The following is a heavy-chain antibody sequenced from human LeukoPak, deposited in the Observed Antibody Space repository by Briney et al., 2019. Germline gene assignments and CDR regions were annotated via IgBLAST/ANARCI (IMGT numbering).Heavy chain of an antibody. D-gene: IGHD3-3*01. CDR3: ASYDFWSGYYTS. J-gene: IGHJ4*02. CDR2: INPSGGST. CDR1: GYTFTRYY. Sequence: ASVKVYWKASGYTFTRYYMHWVRQAPGQGLEWMGIINPSGGSTSYAQKFQGRVTITTDESTSTAYMELSSLRAEDTAVYYCASYDFWSGYYTSWGQGTLVTVSS. V-gene: IGHV1-46*01.